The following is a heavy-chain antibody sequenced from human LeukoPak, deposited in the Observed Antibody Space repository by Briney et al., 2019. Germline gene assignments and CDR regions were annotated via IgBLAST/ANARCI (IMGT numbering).Heavy chain of an antibody. J-gene: IGHJ3*02. CDR1: DDSITMYY. CDR2: VDHTGST. V-gene: IGHV4-59*01. D-gene: IGHD3-10*01. CDR3: AKSNGYGLVDI. Sequence: SETLSLTCSVSDDSITMYYWTWIRQPPGKGLEWIGYVDHTGSTNFNPSLNGRVSISRDTTKNLFSLRLRSVTAADTAVYYCAKSNGYGLVDIWGQGTMVTVSS.